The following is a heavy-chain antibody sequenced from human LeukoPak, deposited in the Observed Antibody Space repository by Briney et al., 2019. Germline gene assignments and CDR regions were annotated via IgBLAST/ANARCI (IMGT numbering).Heavy chain of an antibody. CDR3: ARLGKYCSSTSCSYYFDY. V-gene: IGHV5-51*01. CDR2: IYPGDSDT. CDR1: GYSFTSYW. D-gene: IGHD2-2*01. Sequence: GESLKISCKGSGYSFTSYWIGWVRQMPGKGLEWMGIIYPGDSDTRYSPSFQGQVTISADKSISTAYLQWSSLKASDTAMYYCARLGKYCSSTSCSYYFDYWGQGTLVTVSS. J-gene: IGHJ4*02.